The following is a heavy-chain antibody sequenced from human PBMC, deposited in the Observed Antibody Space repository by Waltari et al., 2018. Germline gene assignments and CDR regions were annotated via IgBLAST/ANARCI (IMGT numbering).Heavy chain of an antibody. J-gene: IGHJ4*02. CDR3: ATGYYGSGSAY. CDR1: GYTLTELS. D-gene: IGHD3-10*01. V-gene: IGHV1-24*01. Sequence: QVQLVQSGAEVKKPGASVKVSCKVSGYTLTELSMHWVRQAPGKGREWMGGFDTEEGETIYAEKFQGRVTMTEETSTDTADMELSSRRSEDTAVYYCATGYYGSGSAYWGQGTLVTVSS. CDR2: FDTEEGET.